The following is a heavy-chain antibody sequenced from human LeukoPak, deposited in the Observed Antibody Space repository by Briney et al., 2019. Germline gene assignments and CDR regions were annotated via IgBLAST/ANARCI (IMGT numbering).Heavy chain of an antibody. Sequence: SETLSLTCAVSGGSISSSNWWSWVRQPPGKGLEWIGEIYHSGSTNYNPSLKSRVTISVDKSKNQFSLKLSSVTAADTAVYYCARDEVDGSGSYLADNWFDPWGQGTLVTVSS. CDR1: GGSISSSNW. J-gene: IGHJ5*02. CDR2: IYHSGST. D-gene: IGHD3-10*01. CDR3: ARDEVDGSGSYLADNWFDP. V-gene: IGHV4-4*02.